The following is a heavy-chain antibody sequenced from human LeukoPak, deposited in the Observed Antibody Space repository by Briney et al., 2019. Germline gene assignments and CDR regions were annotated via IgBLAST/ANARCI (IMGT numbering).Heavy chain of an antibody. V-gene: IGHV1-46*01. Sequence: ASVKVSCKASGYTFTSYDMHWVRQAPGQGLEWMGIINPSGGSTSYAQKFQGRVTMTRDTSTSTVYMELSSLRSEDTAVYYCARGPYCSSTSCYWSYYYYYGMDVWGKGTTVTVSS. D-gene: IGHD2-2*01. J-gene: IGHJ6*04. CDR1: GYTFTSYD. CDR3: ARGPYCSSTSCYWSYYYYYGMDV. CDR2: INPSGGST.